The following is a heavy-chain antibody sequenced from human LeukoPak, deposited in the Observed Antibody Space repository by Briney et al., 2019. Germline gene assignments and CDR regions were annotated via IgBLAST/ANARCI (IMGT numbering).Heavy chain of an antibody. J-gene: IGHJ4*02. CDR2: IYYSGST. D-gene: IGHD1-1*01. V-gene: IGHV4-61*01. Sequence: SETLSLTCTGSGGSVSSGSYYWSWIRQPPGKGLEWIGYIYYSGSTNYNPSLKSRVTISVDTSKNQFSLKLSSVTAADTAVYYCASSGTTQLFDYWGQGTLVTVSS. CDR1: GGSVSSGSYY. CDR3: ASSGTTQLFDY.